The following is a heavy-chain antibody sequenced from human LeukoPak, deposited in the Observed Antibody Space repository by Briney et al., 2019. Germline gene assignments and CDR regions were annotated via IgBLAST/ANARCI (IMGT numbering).Heavy chain of an antibody. Sequence: PGGSPRLSCAASGFTFSSYSMNWVRQAPGKGLEWVSSISSSSSYIYYADSVKGRFTISRDNAKNSLYLQMNSLSAEDTAVYYCARTRTTGTTSFDYWGQGTLVTVSS. D-gene: IGHD1-1*01. CDR1: GFTFSSYS. J-gene: IGHJ4*02. CDR3: ARTRTTGTTSFDY. CDR2: ISSSSSYI. V-gene: IGHV3-21*01.